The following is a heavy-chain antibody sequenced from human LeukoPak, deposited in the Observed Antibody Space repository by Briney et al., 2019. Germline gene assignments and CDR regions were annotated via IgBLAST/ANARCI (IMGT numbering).Heavy chain of an antibody. CDR1: GGSFSGYY. Sequence: SETLSLTCAVYGGSFSGYYWSWIRQPPGKGLEWMGEINHSGSTNYNPSLKSRVTVSVDTSKNQFSLKLSSVTAADTAVYYCARDFWLGDFHAIDIWGQGTKVTVSS. V-gene: IGHV4-34*01. CDR3: ARDFWLGDFHAIDI. J-gene: IGHJ3*02. D-gene: IGHD2-21*02. CDR2: INHSGST.